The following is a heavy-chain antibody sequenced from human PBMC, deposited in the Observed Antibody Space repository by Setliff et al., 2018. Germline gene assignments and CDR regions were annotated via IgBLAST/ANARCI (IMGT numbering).Heavy chain of an antibody. CDR3: ARDCRVGWVFTYGMDV. J-gene: IGHJ6*02. Sequence: GGSLRLSCAASGFTFSNYEMNWVRQAPGKGLEWVSYINSGGSLIYHADSVKGRFTISRDNSKNTLFLQMNSLRPEDTAVYYCARDCRVGWVFTYGMDVWGQGTLVTVSS. D-gene: IGHD6-13*01. CDR1: GFTFSNYE. CDR2: INSGGSLI. V-gene: IGHV3-48*03.